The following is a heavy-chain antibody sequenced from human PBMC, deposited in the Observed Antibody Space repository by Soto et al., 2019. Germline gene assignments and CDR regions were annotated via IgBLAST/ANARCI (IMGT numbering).Heavy chain of an antibody. J-gene: IGHJ4*02. CDR2: ISYDGSNK. V-gene: IGHV3-30-3*01. CDR3: ARGRHEVVTATLDY. D-gene: IGHD2-21*02. Sequence: GGSLRLSCAASGFTFSSYAMHWVRQAPGKGLEWVAVISYDGSNKYYADSVKGRFTISRDNSKNTLYLQMNSLRAEDTAVYYCARGRHEVVTATLDYWGQGTLVTVSS. CDR1: GFTFSSYA.